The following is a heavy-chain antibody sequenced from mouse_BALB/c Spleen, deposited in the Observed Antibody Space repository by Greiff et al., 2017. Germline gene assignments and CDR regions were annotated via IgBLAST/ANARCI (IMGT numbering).Heavy chain of an antibody. V-gene: IGHV14-3*02. CDR3: ASFDGYSFAY. CDR2: IDPANGNT. CDR1: GFNIKDTY. D-gene: IGHD2-3*01. J-gene: IGHJ3*01. Sequence: DVKLQESGAELVKPGASVKLSCTASGFNIKDTYMHWVKQRPEQGLEWIGRIDPANGNTKYDPKFQGKATITADTSSNTAYLQLSSLTSEDTAVYYCASFDGYSFAYWGQGTLVTVSA.